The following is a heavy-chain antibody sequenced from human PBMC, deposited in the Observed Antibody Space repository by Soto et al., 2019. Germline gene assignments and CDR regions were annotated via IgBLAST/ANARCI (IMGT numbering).Heavy chain of an antibody. CDR3: ARQDYSNYRGGMDV. J-gene: IGHJ6*02. D-gene: IGHD2-2*01. CDR2: IYPSDSDI. CDR1: GYSFTSHW. V-gene: IGHV5-51*01. Sequence: PGESLKISCKGSGYSFTSHWIAWVRQMPGKGLEWMGIIYPSDSDIRYRPSFQGQVTISVDKSISTAYLQWSSLKASDTATYYCARQDYSNYRGGMDVWGQGTTVTVSS.